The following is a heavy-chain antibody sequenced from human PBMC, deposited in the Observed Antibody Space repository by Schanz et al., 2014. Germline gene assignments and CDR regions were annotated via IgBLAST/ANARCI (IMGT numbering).Heavy chain of an antibody. CDR2: IGPASDP. CDR3: AKIWKGHPIEVRPGWSDGMDV. V-gene: IGHV3-13*05. D-gene: IGHD6-6*01. J-gene: IGHJ6*02. Sequence: EVQLVESGGGLVEPGGSLGLSCAASGFTFSKAWMSWVRQAIGKGLEWVSGIGPASDPYYAGSVKGRFTISRDNSKNTLYLQMNSLRAEDTAVYYCAKIWKGHPIEVRPGWSDGMDVWGQGTTVTVSS. CDR1: GFTFSKAW.